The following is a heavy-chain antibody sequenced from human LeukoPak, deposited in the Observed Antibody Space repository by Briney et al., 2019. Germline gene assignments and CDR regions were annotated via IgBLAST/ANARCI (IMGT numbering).Heavy chain of an antibody. D-gene: IGHD6-13*01. J-gene: IGHJ4*02. Sequence: GGSLGLSCAASGFTVSSNYMSWVRQAPGKGLERVSVIYSGGSTYYADSAKGRFTISRDNSKNTLYLQMNSLRAEDTAVYYCARDAYSSSFFDYWGQGTLVTVSS. CDR1: GFTVSSNY. CDR2: IYSGGST. V-gene: IGHV3-53*01. CDR3: ARDAYSSSFFDY.